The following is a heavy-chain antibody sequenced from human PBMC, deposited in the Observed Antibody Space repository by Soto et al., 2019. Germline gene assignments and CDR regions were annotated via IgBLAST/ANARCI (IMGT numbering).Heavy chain of an antibody. J-gene: IGHJ4*02. D-gene: IGHD3-10*01. CDR3: AKDRLWFGELLEVFDY. Sequence: PGGSLRLSCAASGFTFSSYAMSWVRQAPGKGLEWVSAISGSGGSTYYADSVKGRFTISRDNSKNTLYLQMNSLRAEDTAVYYCAKDRLWFGELLEVFDYWGQGTLVTVSS. V-gene: IGHV3-23*01. CDR2: ISGSGGST. CDR1: GFTFSSYA.